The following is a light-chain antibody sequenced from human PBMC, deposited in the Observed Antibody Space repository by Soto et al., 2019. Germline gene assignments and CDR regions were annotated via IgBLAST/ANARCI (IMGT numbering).Light chain of an antibody. CDR3: QQRVNWPPT. CDR1: QSVSDY. J-gene: IGKJ4*01. V-gene: IGKV3-11*01. Sequence: EVVLTQSPASLSLSPGDRATLSCRADQSVSDYLAWYQQKPGHPPRLLFFDASSRASGVPHRFSAGESVTDFTLIISSLQPEDFAVYYCQQRVNWPPTFGGGNKLE. CDR2: DAS.